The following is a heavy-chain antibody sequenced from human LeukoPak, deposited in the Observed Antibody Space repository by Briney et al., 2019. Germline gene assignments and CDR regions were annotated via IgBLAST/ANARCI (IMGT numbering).Heavy chain of an antibody. Sequence: SETLSLTCTVSGGSISSSSYYWGWIRQPPGKGLEWIGSIYYSGSTYYNPSLKSRVTISVDTSKNQFSLKLSSVTAADTAVYYCARGEIAAAGPPTDYWGQGTLVTVSS. J-gene: IGHJ4*02. CDR2: IYYSGST. CDR1: GGSISSSSYY. CDR3: ARGEIAAAGPPTDY. D-gene: IGHD6-13*01. V-gene: IGHV4-39*07.